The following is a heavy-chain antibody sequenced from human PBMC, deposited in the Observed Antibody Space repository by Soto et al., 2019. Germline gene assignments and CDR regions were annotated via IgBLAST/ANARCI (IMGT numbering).Heavy chain of an antibody. D-gene: IGHD2-15*01. Sequence: GGSLRLSCTASGFTFGDYAMSWFRQAPGKGLEWVGFIRSKAYGGTTEYAASVKGRFTISRDDSKSIAYLQMNSLKTEDTAVYYCTRDKVHRYCSGGSCYSDAFDIWGQGTMVTVSS. CDR2: IRSKAYGGTT. J-gene: IGHJ3*02. CDR1: GFTFGDYA. V-gene: IGHV3-49*03. CDR3: TRDKVHRYCSGGSCYSDAFDI.